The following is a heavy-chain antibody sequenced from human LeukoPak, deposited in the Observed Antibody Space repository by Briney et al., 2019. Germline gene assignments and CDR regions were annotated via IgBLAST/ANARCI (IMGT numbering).Heavy chain of an antibody. V-gene: IGHV4-39*01. D-gene: IGHD3-22*01. J-gene: IGHJ4*02. CDR3: ARHAPPRRTYYYDSSGGGGLRYFDY. CDR1: GGSISSSSYY. Sequence: PSETLSLTCTVSGGSISSSSYYWGWIRQPPGKGLEWIGSIYYSGSTYYNPSLKSRVTISVDTSKNQFSLKLSSVTAADTPVYYCARHAPPRRTYYYDSSGGGGLRYFDYWGQGTLVTVSS. CDR2: IYYSGST.